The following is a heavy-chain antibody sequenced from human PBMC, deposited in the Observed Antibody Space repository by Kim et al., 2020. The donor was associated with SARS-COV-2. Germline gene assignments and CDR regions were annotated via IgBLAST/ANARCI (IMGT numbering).Heavy chain of an antibody. Sequence: SETLSLTCSVSGGSISSYFWSWIRQPPGKGLEWVGYIYKIGRTKYNPSLKSRVTISIDTSKNQFSLKMNSLTAADTAVYYCARQEYTVMVRGVLSWFDPWGPGTLITVSS. CDR2: IYKIGRT. J-gene: IGHJ5*02. V-gene: IGHV4-59*08. CDR3: ARQEYTVMVRGVLSWFDP. D-gene: IGHD3-10*01. CDR1: GGSISSYF.